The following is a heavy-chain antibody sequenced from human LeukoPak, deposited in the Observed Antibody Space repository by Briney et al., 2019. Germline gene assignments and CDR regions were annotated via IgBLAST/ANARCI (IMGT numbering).Heavy chain of an antibody. CDR2: MNPNSGNT. CDR3: ARGLRVVAATPSPIGY. D-gene: IGHD2-15*01. J-gene: IGHJ4*02. CDR1: GYTLTSYD. Sequence: ASVKVSCKASGYTLTSYDINWVRQATGQGLEWMGWMNPNSGNTGYAQKFQGRVTITRNTSISTAYMELSSLRSEDTAVYYCARGLRVVAATPSPIGYWGQGTLVTVSS. V-gene: IGHV1-8*03.